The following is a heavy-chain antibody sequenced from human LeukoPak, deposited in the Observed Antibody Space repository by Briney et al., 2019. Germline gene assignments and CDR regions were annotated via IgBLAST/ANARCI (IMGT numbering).Heavy chain of an antibody. J-gene: IGHJ3*02. CDR2: FLSGSSSR. Sequence: GGSLRLSCAASGFTFNNYSMNWVRKAQGGGLGWVSFFLSGSSSRYYADSLKGRFTISRDNSKNTVYLHINSLRAEDTAVYYCTKMQGFCTGSSCYPRTFDIWGQGTMVSVSS. V-gene: IGHV3-21*04. CDR3: TKMQGFCTGSSCYPRTFDI. D-gene: IGHD2-2*01. CDR1: GFTFNNYS.